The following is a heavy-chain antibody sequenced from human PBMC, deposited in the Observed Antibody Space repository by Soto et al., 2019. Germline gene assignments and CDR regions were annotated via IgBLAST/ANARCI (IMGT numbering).Heavy chain of an antibody. CDR3: AKSNGGSSPLSYFFDH. V-gene: IGHV3-9*01. CDR1: GFTFDEFA. Sequence: PGGSLRLSCAASGFTFDEFALYWVRQAPGKGLEWVSGISWTSDSIGYADSVKGRFTISRDNAKNSLHLEMNSLSPEDTAVYYCAKSNGGSSPLSYFFDHWGQGSRVTVSS. CDR2: ISWTSDSI. D-gene: IGHD6-6*01. J-gene: IGHJ4*02.